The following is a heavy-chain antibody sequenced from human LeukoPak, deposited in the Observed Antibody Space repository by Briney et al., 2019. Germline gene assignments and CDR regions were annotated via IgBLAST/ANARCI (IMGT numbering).Heavy chain of an antibody. Sequence: SETLSLTCTVSSGSISSYYWTWIRQPPGKGLEWIGCVYYSGSPNYNPSLKSRVTISVDTSKNQFSLKLSSVTAADTAVYYCARYHGSSSWYWYFDYWGQGTLVTVSS. CDR3: ARYHGSSSWYWYFDY. CDR2: VYYSGSP. V-gene: IGHV4-59*01. CDR1: SGSISSYY. J-gene: IGHJ4*02. D-gene: IGHD6-13*01.